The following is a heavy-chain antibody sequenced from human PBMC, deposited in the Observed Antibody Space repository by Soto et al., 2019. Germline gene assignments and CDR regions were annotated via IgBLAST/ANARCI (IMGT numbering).Heavy chain of an antibody. Sequence: GASVKVSCKASGGTFSSYAISCVRQAPGQGLEWMGGIIPIFGTANYAQKFQGRVTITADESTSTAYMELSSLRSEDTAVYYCARGSSRAGYYYGMDVWGQGTTVTVSS. J-gene: IGHJ6*02. CDR3: ARGSSRAGYYYGMDV. CDR2: IIPIFGTA. CDR1: GGTFSSYA. V-gene: IGHV1-69*13.